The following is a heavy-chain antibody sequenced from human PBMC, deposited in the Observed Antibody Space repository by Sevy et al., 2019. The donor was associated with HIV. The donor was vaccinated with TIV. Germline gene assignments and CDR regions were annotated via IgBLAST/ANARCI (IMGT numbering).Heavy chain of an antibody. CDR2: GYFSGST. D-gene: IGHD2-15*01. CDR1: GDSISSSSYF. J-gene: IGHJ4*02. V-gene: IGHV4-39*01. Sequence: SETLSLTCTVSGDSISSSSYFWGWIRQPPGKGLEGIGTGYFSGSTYYNVSLKSRVTISVDTSKSQFSLKLSSVTAADTAVYYCARHHCSVSACYLFDYWGQGILVTVSS. CDR3: ARHHCSVSACYLFDY.